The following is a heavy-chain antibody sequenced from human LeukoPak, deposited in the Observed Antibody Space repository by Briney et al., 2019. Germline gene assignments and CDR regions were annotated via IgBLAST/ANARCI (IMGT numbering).Heavy chain of an antibody. V-gene: IGHV3-53*01. CDR2: IYTGDNT. CDR1: GFTVTTNY. J-gene: IGHJ3*02. CDR3: LSYDDNNDIEAYDI. Sequence: GGSLRLSCAASGFTVTTNYKSWIRQAPGKGLEWVSVIYTGDNTYYADSVKGRFTISRDNAKNILYLQMKRLRAEDTAVYYCLSYDDNNDIEAYDIWGQGTMVTVSS. D-gene: IGHD3-22*01.